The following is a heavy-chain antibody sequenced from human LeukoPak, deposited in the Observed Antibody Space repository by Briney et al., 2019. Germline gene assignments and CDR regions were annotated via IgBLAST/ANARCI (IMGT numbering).Heavy chain of an antibody. V-gene: IGHV1-2*04. D-gene: IGHD4-17*01. CDR2: INPNSGGT. J-gene: IGHJ4*02. CDR1: GGTFSSYA. Sequence: ASVKVSCKASGGTFSSYAISWVRQAPGQGLEWMGWINPNSGGTNYAQKFQGWVTMTRDTSISTAYMELSRLRSDDTAVYYCARQYSGVTTYFDYWGQGTLVTVSS. CDR3: ARQYSGVTTYFDY.